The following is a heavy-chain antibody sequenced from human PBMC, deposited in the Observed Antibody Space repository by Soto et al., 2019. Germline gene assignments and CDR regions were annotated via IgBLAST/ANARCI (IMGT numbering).Heavy chain of an antibody. D-gene: IGHD3-22*01. CDR3: ARGDYYDNSGPFSDVFDV. V-gene: IGHV5-51*01. CDR2: IYPGDSDT. CDR1: GYSFTSYW. J-gene: IGHJ3*01. Sequence: PGESLKISCKGSGYSFTSYWIGWVRQMPGKGLEWMGIIYPGDSDTRYSPSFQGQVTISADKSISTAYLQMNSLRVEDTAVYYCARGDYYDNSGPFSDVFDVWGQGTLVTVSS.